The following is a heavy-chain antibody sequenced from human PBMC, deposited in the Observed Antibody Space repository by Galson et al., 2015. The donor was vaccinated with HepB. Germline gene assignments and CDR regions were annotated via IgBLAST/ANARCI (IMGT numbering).Heavy chain of an antibody. CDR2: IWYDGRNK. CDR3: ARDLSGWNHIGYYYAMDV. Sequence: SLRLSCAVSGFTLNSYGMHWVRQAPGKGLEWVAFIWYDGRNKYYADSVKGRFTISRDNSKNSMYLQMKSLRDEDTALYYCARDLSGWNHIGYYYAMDVWGQGTTVTVAS. J-gene: IGHJ6*02. D-gene: IGHD6-19*01. CDR1: GFTLNSYG. V-gene: IGHV3-33*01.